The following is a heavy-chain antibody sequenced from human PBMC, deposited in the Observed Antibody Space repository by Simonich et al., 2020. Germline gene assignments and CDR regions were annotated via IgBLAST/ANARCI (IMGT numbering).Heavy chain of an antibody. CDR2: IYPGDSDT. CDR1: GYSFTSYW. Sequence: EVQLVQSGAAVKQPGESLKISCKGSGYSFTSYWLGWVRQMPGKGLEWWGIIYPGDSDTRYSPSVQGKVTISADKSISTAYLQWSSLKASDTAMYYCARQLNDFDIWGQGTMVTVSS. V-gene: IGHV5-51*01. J-gene: IGHJ3*02. D-gene: IGHD1-1*01. CDR3: ARQLNDFDI.